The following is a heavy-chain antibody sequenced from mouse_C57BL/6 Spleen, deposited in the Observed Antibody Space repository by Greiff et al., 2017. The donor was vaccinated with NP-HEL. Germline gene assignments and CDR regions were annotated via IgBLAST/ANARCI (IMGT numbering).Heavy chain of an antibody. D-gene: IGHD1-1*01. CDR1: GFTFSSYA. J-gene: IGHJ4*01. CDR2: ISDGGSYT. CDR3: ARDSDSSAYGTSRGPYAMDY. V-gene: IGHV5-4*01. Sequence: EVHLVESGGGLVKPGGSLKLSCAASGFTFSSYAMSWVRQTPEKRLEWVATISDGGSYTYYPDNVKGRFTISRDNAKNNLYLQMSHLKSEDTAMYYCARDSDSSAYGTSRGPYAMDYWGQGTSVTVSS.